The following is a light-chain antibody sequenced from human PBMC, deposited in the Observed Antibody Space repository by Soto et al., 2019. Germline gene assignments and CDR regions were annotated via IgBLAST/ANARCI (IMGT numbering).Light chain of an antibody. CDR2: GTS. V-gene: IGKV3-20*01. J-gene: IGKJ3*01. CDR3: QRYGSSPGLFT. CDR1: QSVINNY. Sequence: EIVLTQSPGSLSLSPGERATLSCRASQSVINNYLAWYQQKPGQAPRLLIYGTSSRATGIPDRFSGSGSGTGFTLTISRLGPEDFAVYYCQRYGSSPGLFTFGPGTKVEIK.